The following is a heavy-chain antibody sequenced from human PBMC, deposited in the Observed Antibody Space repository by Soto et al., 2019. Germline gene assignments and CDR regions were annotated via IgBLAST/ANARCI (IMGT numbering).Heavy chain of an antibody. Sequence: GGSLRLSCEASGFSFSAYAMHWVRQAPGKGLEWVAVLSEDGSRTYYGDSVKGRFTISRDNAKNLVYLQMSNLRVDDTAVYYCARGAERGWGWLHPWGLGTLVTVSS. J-gene: IGHJ5*02. CDR3: ARGAERGWGWLHP. CDR1: GFSFSAYA. D-gene: IGHD6-19*01. V-gene: IGHV3-30*03. CDR2: LSEDGSRT.